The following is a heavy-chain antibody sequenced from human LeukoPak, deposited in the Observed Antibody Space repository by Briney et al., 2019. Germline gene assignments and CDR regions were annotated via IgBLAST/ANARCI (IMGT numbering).Heavy chain of an antibody. CDR3: AKVTWSSSGSDY. Sequence: PGRSLRLSCAASGFTFTAYLIHWVRQAPGKGLEWVAVMSSDGNAMFYADSVKGRFTISRDNAKNSLYLQMNSLRAEDTAVYYCAKVTWSSSGSDYWGQGTLVTVSS. V-gene: IGHV3-30-3*01. J-gene: IGHJ4*02. D-gene: IGHD6-19*01. CDR1: GFTFTAYL. CDR2: MSSDGNAM.